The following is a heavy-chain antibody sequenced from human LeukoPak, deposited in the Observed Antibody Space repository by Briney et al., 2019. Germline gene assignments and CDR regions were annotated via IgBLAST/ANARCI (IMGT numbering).Heavy chain of an antibody. CDR1: GFTFSNAW. J-gene: IGHJ4*02. CDR2: ISSSSYI. D-gene: IGHD2-2*01. V-gene: IGHV3-69-1*01. CDR3: ARDRLYCSSTSCYPN. Sequence: GGSLRLSCAASGFTFSNAWMSWVRQAPGKGLEWVSSISSSSYIYYADSVKGRFTISRDNAKNSLYLQINSLRAEDTAVYYCARDRLYCSSTSCYPNWGQGTLVTVSS.